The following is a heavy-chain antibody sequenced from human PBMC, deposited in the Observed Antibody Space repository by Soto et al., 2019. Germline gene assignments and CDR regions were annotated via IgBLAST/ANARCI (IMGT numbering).Heavy chain of an antibody. D-gene: IGHD5-18*01. V-gene: IGHV1-18*01. Sequence: QVQLVQSGAEVKKPGASVKVSCKASGYTFTSYAISWVRQAPGQGLEWMGWISAYNGNTKYAQKLQGRVTLTTDTSTSPAYMERRSLRSDDAAVYYCARDTAMALPDAWGQGTLVTVPS. CDR3: ARDTAMALPDA. CDR1: GYTFTSYA. CDR2: ISAYNGNT. J-gene: IGHJ4*02.